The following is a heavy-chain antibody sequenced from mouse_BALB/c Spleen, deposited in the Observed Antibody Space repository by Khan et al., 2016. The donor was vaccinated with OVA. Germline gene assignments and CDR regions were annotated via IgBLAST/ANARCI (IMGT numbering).Heavy chain of an antibody. CDR3: AREEALYYFDY. CDR1: GYIFTSYW. CDR2: IYPGTDKT. V-gene: IGHV1-76*01. J-gene: IGHJ2*01. Sequence: QVQLKQSGAELVRPGTSVKLSCKTSGYIFTSYWIHGVKQRSGKGLEWIARIYPGTDKTYYNENFKNKATLTADKSSSTVNLQLSSLKSEDSAVFFCAREEALYYFDYWGQGTTLTVSS. D-gene: IGHD3-2*02.